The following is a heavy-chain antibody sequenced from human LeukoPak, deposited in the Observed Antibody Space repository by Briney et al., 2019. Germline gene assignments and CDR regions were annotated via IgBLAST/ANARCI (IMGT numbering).Heavy chain of an antibody. V-gene: IGHV3-33*01. Sequence: PGRSLRLSCAASGFTFSSYGMHWVRQAPGKGLEWVAVIWYDGSNKYYADSVKGRFTISRDNSKNTLYLQMNSLRAEDTAVYYCAGGKEAGTAPDYWGQGTLVTVSS. CDR1: GFTFSSYG. CDR3: AGGKEAGTAPDY. D-gene: IGHD1-14*01. J-gene: IGHJ4*02. CDR2: IWYDGSNK.